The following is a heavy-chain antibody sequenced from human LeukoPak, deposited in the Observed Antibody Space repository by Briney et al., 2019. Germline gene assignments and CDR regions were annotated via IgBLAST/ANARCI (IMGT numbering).Heavy chain of an antibody. CDR1: GGTFSSYA. Sequence: SVKVSCKASGGTFSSYAISWVRQAPGQGLEWMGGIIPIFGTANYAQKFQGRVTITADESTSTAYMELSSLRSEDTAVYYCARGEDRDPLPLIAVAGRDFDYWGQGTLVTVSS. D-gene: IGHD6-19*01. CDR2: IIPIFGTA. J-gene: IGHJ4*02. V-gene: IGHV1-69*13. CDR3: ARGEDRDPLPLIAVAGRDFDY.